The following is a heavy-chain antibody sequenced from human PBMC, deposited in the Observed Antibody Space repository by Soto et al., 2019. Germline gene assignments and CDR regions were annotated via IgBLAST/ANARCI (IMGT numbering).Heavy chain of an antibody. CDR3: GRACTGRLTRRANYNIALDI. V-gene: IGHV3-13*05. J-gene: IGHJ6*02. Sequence: GGSLRLSCTASGFSFSDYDMHWVRQVPGKGLEWVSTIGAPRDPYYTGAVKHRFTISRENARNSMYLQNNSVTGGNTAVYSCGRACTGRLTRRANYNIALDIWGQESMVTVSS. CDR1: GFSFSDYD. CDR2: IGAPRDP. D-gene: IGHD1-1*01.